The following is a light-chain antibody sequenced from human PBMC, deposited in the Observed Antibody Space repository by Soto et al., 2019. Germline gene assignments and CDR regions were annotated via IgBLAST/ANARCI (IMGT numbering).Light chain of an antibody. CDR3: QQYGSSSWT. CDR1: QSVSSSY. Sequence: EIVLTQSPGTLSLSPGEIATLSCRASQSVSSSYLVWYQQKPGQAPRLLIYGTSSRATAIPDRFSGSGSGTDFTLTISRLEPEDFAVYYCQQYGSSSWTFGQGTKVEIK. CDR2: GTS. J-gene: IGKJ1*01. V-gene: IGKV3-20*01.